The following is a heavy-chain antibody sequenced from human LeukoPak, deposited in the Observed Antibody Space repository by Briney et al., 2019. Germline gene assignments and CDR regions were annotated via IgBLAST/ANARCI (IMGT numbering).Heavy chain of an antibody. CDR3: GRENPLSGWRGGPAY. J-gene: IGHJ4*02. Sequence: ASVKVSCKASGYTFTSYAMHWVRQAPGQRLEWMGWINAANGDTKYSQEFQGRVTITRDTSATTAYMELSSLRSEDMAVCYCGRENPLSGWRGGPAYWGKGTLSPSPQ. V-gene: IGHV1-3*03. CDR1: GYTFTSYA. CDR2: INAANGDT. D-gene: IGHD6-19*01.